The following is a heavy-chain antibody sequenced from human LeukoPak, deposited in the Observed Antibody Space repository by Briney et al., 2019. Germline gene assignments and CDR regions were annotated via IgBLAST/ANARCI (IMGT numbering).Heavy chain of an antibody. CDR3: ARVRLHADY. CDR1: GFTFSSYA. D-gene: IGHD2-15*01. V-gene: IGHV3-48*04. Sequence: GGSLRLSCAASGFTFSSYAMHWVRQAPGKGLEWVSYISSSSSTIYYADSVKGRFTISRDNAKNSLYLQMNSLRAEDTAVYYCARVRLHADYWGQGTLVTVSS. CDR2: ISSSSSTI. J-gene: IGHJ4*02.